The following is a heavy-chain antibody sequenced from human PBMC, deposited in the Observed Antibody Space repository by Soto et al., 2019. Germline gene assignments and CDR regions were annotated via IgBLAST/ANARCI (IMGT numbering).Heavy chain of an antibody. CDR1: GGTFSSYA. V-gene: IGHV1-69*13. D-gene: IGHD2-15*01. CDR3: ARIVGVPQRYYFDY. J-gene: IGHJ4*02. Sequence: GASVKVSCKASGGTFSSYAISWVRQAPGQGLEWMGGIIPIFGTANYAQKFQGRVTITADESTSTAYMELSSLRSEDTAVYYCARIVGVPQRYYFDYWGQGTLVTASS. CDR2: IIPIFGTA.